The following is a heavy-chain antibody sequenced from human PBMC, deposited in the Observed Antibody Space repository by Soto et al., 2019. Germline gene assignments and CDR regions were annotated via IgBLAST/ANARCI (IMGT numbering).Heavy chain of an antibody. V-gene: IGHV4-31*03. D-gene: IGHD4-17*01. J-gene: IGHJ4*02. CDR1: GGSISSGGYY. Sequence: SETLSLTCSVSGGSISSGGYYWSWIRQHPGKGLEWIGYIYYSGSTYYNPSLKSRVTISVKTSKNHFSLQLRSVTAADTAVYYCARVGGDDFGDSGGFDYWGQGTLVTVSS. CDR2: IYYSGST. CDR3: ARVGGDDFGDSGGFDY.